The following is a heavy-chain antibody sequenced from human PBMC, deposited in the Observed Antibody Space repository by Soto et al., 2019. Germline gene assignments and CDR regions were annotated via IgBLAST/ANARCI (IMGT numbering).Heavy chain of an antibody. Sequence: SETLSLTCTVSGGSVSSGSYYWSWIRQPPGKGLEWIGYIYYSGSTNYNPSLKSRVTISVDTSKNQFSLKLSSVTAADTAVYYCARDSWAGAGGGCLDPCCQGTLVTLFS. D-gene: IGHD6-13*01. CDR1: GGSVSSGSYY. V-gene: IGHV4-61*01. CDR3: ARDSWAGAGGGCLDP. CDR2: IYYSGST. J-gene: IGHJ5*02.